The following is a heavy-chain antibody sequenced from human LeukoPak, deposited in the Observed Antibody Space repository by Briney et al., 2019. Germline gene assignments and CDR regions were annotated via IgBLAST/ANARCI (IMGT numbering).Heavy chain of an antibody. V-gene: IGHV4-34*01. CDR1: GGSFSGYY. D-gene: IGHD3-10*01. CDR3: ARGRGPGRQRPDYYYYYMDV. J-gene: IGHJ6*03. Sequence: PSGTLSLTCAVYGGSFSGYYWSWIRQPPGTGLEWIGEINHSGSTNYNPSLKSRDTISVDTSKNQFSLKLSSVTAADTAVYYCARGRGPGRQRPDYYYYYMDVWGKGTTVTVSS. CDR2: INHSGST.